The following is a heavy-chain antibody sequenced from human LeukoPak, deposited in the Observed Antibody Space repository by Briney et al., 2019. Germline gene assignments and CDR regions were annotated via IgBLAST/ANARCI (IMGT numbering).Heavy chain of an antibody. CDR3: AAPKWGYDFWSGYPRLDY. V-gene: IGHV4-34*01. CDR2: INHSGST. Sequence: PSETLSLTCAVYGGSFSGYYWSWIRQPPGKGLEWIGEINHSGSTNYNPSLKSRVTISVDTSKNQFSLRLSSVTAADTAVYYCAAPKWGYDFWSGYPRLDYWGQGTLVTVSS. J-gene: IGHJ4*02. CDR1: GGSFSGYY. D-gene: IGHD3-3*01.